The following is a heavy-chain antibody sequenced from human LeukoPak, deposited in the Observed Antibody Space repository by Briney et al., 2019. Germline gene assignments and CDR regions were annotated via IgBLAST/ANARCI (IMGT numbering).Heavy chain of an antibody. CDR2: IYYSGST. V-gene: IGHV4-39*01. CDR1: GGSISSSSYY. CDR3: ASQTRVFDY. Sequence: PSETLFITCTVSGGSISSSSYYWGWIRQPPGKGLEWIGSIYYSGSTYYNPSLKSRVTISVDTSKNQFSLKLSSVTAADTAVYYCASQTRVFDYWGQGNLVTVSS. J-gene: IGHJ4*02.